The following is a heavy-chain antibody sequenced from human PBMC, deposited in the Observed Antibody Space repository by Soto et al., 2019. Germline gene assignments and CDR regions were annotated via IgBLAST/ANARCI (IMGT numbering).Heavy chain of an antibody. Sequence: PGGSLRLSCAASGFTFSSYVMGWVRQAPGKGLEWVSAISGNGADTYYADSVKGRFTVSRDNSKNKLYLQINSLRADDTAVYYCAKRRGEGYFDYWGQGALVTVSS. J-gene: IGHJ4*02. CDR2: ISGNGADT. CDR3: AKRRGEGYFDY. CDR1: GFTFSSYV. V-gene: IGHV3-23*01. D-gene: IGHD3-16*01.